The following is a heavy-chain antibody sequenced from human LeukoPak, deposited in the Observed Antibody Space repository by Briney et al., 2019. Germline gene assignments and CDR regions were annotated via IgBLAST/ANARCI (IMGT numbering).Heavy chain of an antibody. CDR1: GDSISSYY. Sequence: SETLSLTCTVSGDSISSYYWSWIRQPPGKGLEWIGYIYYSGSTNYNPSLKSRVTISLDTSKNQFSLKLSSVTAADTAVYYCARWDYGGFDPWGQGTLVTVSS. D-gene: IGHD4-17*01. V-gene: IGHV4-59*01. J-gene: IGHJ5*02. CDR2: IYYSGST. CDR3: ARWDYGGFDP.